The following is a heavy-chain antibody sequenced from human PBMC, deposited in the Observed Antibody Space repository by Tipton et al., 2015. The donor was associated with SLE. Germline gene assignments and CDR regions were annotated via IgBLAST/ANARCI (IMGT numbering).Heavy chain of an antibody. CDR3: ARDSGLRFSEFNYYYYYMDV. J-gene: IGHJ6*03. CDR1: GGSISSYY. Sequence: GLVKPSETLSLTCTVSGGSISSYYWIWIRQPPGKGLEWIGYISDSGNTNYNPSLVSRVTISVDTSKNQFSLKLNSVTTADTAVYYCARDSGLRFSEFNYYYYYMDVWGKGTTVTVSS. D-gene: IGHD3-3*01. CDR2: ISDSGNT. V-gene: IGHV4-59*01.